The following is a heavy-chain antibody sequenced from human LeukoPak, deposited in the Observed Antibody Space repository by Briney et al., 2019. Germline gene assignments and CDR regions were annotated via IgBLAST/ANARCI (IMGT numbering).Heavy chain of an antibody. CDR2: ISGSSSNI. J-gene: IGHJ4*02. D-gene: IGHD7-27*01. CDR3: AKDLRWGFDY. V-gene: IGHV3-21*04. Sequence: GGSLSLSCAASGFTFSSYNMHWVRQAPGKGLEWVSSISGSSSNIYYADSVKGRFTISRDNSKNTLYLQMNSLRAEDTAVYYCAKDLRWGFDYWGQGTLVTVSS. CDR1: GFTFSSYN.